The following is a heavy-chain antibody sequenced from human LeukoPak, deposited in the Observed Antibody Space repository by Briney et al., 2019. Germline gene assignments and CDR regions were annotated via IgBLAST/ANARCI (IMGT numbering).Heavy chain of an antibody. CDR3: ARRSIVGATGFDY. Sequence: SETLSLTCTVSGGSISSSSYYWGWIRQPPGKGLEWIGGIYYSGSTYYNPSLKSRVTISVDTSKNQFSLKLSSVTAADTAVHYCARRSIVGATGFDYWGQGTLVTVSS. D-gene: IGHD1-26*01. CDR1: GGSISSSSYY. V-gene: IGHV4-39*01. J-gene: IGHJ4*02. CDR2: IYYSGST.